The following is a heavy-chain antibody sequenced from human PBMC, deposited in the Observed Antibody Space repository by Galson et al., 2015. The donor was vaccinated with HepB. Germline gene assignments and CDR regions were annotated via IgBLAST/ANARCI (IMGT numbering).Heavy chain of an antibody. J-gene: IGHJ4*02. D-gene: IGHD6-13*01. V-gene: IGHV1-18*04. Sequence: SVTVSCKASGYTFTSYGISWVRQAPGQGLEWMGWISAYNGNTNYAQKLQGRVTMTTDTSTSTAYMELRSLRSDDTAVYYCARDRTPGIAAAGQFDYWGQGTLVTVSS. CDR2: ISAYNGNT. CDR1: GYTFTSYG. CDR3: ARDRTPGIAAAGQFDY.